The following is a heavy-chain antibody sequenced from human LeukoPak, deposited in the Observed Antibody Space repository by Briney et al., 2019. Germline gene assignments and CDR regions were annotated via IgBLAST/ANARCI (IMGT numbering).Heavy chain of an antibody. Sequence: GGSLRLSCAASGLTFSSYWMTWVRQAPGKGLQWVANIKHDGSEGFYVDSVKGRFTISRDNAKNSVYLQMKSLRAEDTAVYYCARDTAFSDYWGQGTLVTVSS. CDR1: GLTFSSYW. V-gene: IGHV3-7*01. CDR3: ARDTAFSDY. CDR2: IKHDGSEG. D-gene: IGHD3-3*01. J-gene: IGHJ4*02.